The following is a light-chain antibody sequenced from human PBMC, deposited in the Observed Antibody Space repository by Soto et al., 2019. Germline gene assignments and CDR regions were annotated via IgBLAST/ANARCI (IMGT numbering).Light chain of an antibody. Sequence: EIVMTQSPATLSVSPGERATLSCRASQSVSSNLAWYQQKPGQAPRLLIYGASTRATGIPARFSGSGSGTEFTLTISRLQSEDCAVYYCQQYNTWWTCGQGTKVEIK. CDR2: GAS. CDR1: QSVSSN. CDR3: QQYNTWWT. J-gene: IGKJ1*01. V-gene: IGKV3-15*01.